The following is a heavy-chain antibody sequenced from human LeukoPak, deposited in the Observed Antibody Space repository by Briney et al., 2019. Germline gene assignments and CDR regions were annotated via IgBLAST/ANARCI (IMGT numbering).Heavy chain of an antibody. V-gene: IGHV3-11*01. D-gene: IGHD3-22*01. CDR1: GFTFSDYY. CDR3: ARYYDSSGYRNWFDP. Sequence: GGSLRLSCAASGFTFSDYYMSWIRQAPGKGLEWVSYISSSGSTIYYADSVKGRFTISRDNAKNPLYLQMNSLRAEDTAVYYCARYYDSSGYRNWFDPWGQGTLVTVSS. CDR2: ISSSGSTI. J-gene: IGHJ5*02.